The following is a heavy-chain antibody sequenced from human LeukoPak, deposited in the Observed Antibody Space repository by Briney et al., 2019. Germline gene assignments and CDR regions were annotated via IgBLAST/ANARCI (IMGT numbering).Heavy chain of an antibody. V-gene: IGHV5-51*01. J-gene: IGHJ4*02. CDR1: GYSFASYW. Sequence: GESLKISCKGSGYSFASYWIGWVRQLPGKGLEWMGIIYPGDSDTRYSPSFQGQVTISAEKSISTAYLQWSSLKASDTALYYCASRKKGMATAGFDFWGQGTLVTVSS. D-gene: IGHD5-24*01. CDR2: IYPGDSDT. CDR3: ASRKKGMATAGFDF.